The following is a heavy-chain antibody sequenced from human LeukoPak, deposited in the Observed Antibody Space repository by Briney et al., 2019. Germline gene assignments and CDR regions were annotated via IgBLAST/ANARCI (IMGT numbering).Heavy chain of an antibody. D-gene: IGHD3/OR15-3a*01. CDR1: GFTFSNVF. J-gene: IGHJ4*02. CDR2: IKSKADSGTV. CDR3: TTKEIGLPDY. Sequence: GGSLRLSCAASGFTFSNVFMSWVRQAPGKGLEWIGRIKSKADSGTVDYAAPVKGRFTISRDDSKNTVDLQMNSLNIEDTGVYYCTTKEIGLPDYWGQGTLVTVSS. V-gene: IGHV3-15*01.